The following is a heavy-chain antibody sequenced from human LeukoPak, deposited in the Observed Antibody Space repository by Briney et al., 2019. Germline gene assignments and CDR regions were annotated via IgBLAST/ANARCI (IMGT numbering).Heavy chain of an antibody. Sequence: SETLSLTCAVYGGSFSGYYWSWIRQPPGKGLEWIGEINHSGSTNYNPSLKSRVTISVDTSKNQFSLKLSSVTAADTAVYYCAGPPRYYGSGTYLHWGQGTLVTVSS. V-gene: IGHV4-34*01. J-gene: IGHJ4*02. CDR2: INHSGST. CDR3: AGPPRYYGSGTYLH. CDR1: GGSFSGYY. D-gene: IGHD3-10*01.